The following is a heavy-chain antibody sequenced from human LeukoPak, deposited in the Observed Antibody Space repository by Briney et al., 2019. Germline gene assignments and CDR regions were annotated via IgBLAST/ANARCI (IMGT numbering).Heavy chain of an antibody. V-gene: IGHV3-23*01. J-gene: IGHJ4*02. CDR2: ISGSGGST. CDR3: AKVGWFGDGPDY. Sequence: QTGGSLRLSCAASGFTFSNAWMSWVRQAPGKGLEWVSAISGSGGSTYYADSVKGRFTISRDNSKNTLYLQMNSLRAEDTAVYYCAKVGWFGDGPDYWGQGTLVTVSS. CDR1: GFTFSNAW. D-gene: IGHD3-10*01.